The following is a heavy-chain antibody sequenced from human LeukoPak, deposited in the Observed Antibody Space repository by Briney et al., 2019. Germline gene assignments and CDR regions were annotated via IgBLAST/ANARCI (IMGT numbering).Heavy chain of an antibody. D-gene: IGHD6-6*01. CDR3: ARDDSSDFDY. CDR2: ISSSSSYI. V-gene: IGHV3-21*01. Sequence: PGGSLRLSCAASGFTFSSYSMNWVRQAPGKGLEWVSSISSSSSYIYYADSVKGRFTNSRDNAKNSLYLQMNSLRAEDTAVYYCARDDSSDFDYWGQGTLVTVSS. J-gene: IGHJ4*02. CDR1: GFTFSSYS.